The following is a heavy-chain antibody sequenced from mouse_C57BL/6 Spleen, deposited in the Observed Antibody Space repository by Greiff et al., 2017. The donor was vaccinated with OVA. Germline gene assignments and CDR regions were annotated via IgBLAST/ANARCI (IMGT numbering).Heavy chain of an antibody. J-gene: IGHJ4*01. Sequence: VQLQQSGAELVKPGASVKLSCKASGYTFTSYWMQWVKQRPGQGLEWIGEIDPSDSYTNYNQKFKGKATLTVDTSSSTAYMQLSSLTSEGSAVYYCARRYGSSPYYAMDYWGQGTSVTVSS. CDR3: ARRYGSSPYYAMDY. CDR2: IDPSDSYT. CDR1: GYTFTSYW. V-gene: IGHV1-50*01. D-gene: IGHD1-1*01.